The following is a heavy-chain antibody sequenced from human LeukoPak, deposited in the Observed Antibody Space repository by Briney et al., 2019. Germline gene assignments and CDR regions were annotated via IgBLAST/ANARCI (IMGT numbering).Heavy chain of an antibody. J-gene: IGHJ4*02. CDR2: ITGSGAST. Sequence: QPRRSLTLSCAASGFTFISTAMTSVRQAPGKGLDWVTSITGSGASTYYADSVKGRFTISRDNSKNTLYMQMNSLRAEDTAVYYCAKHTVTKSFDYWGEGTLVTVSS. CDR1: GFTFISTA. V-gene: IGHV3-23*01. CDR3: AKHTVTKSFDY. D-gene: IGHD4-17*01.